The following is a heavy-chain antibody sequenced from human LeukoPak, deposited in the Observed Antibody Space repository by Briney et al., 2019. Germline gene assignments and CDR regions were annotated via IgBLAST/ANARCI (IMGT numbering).Heavy chain of an antibody. Sequence: GGSLRLSCAASGLTFTSHGMNWVRQAPGKRLEWISYISSSISSRYYADSVKGRFTISRDNAKNSLYLQMNSLRDEDTAVYYSARNGGASEEVCGWGQGTLVTVSS. CDR1: GLTFTSHG. CDR3: ARNGGASEEVCG. D-gene: IGHD3-16*01. V-gene: IGHV3-48*02. CDR2: ISSSISSR. J-gene: IGHJ4*02.